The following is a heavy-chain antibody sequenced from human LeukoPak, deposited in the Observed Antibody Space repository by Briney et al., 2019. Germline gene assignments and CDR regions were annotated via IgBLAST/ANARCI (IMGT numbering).Heavy chain of an antibody. D-gene: IGHD3-10*01. CDR1: GFTFSSHA. CDR3: ATGDGSGSPSDY. V-gene: IGHV3-23*01. Sequence: GGSLRLSCAASGFTFSSHAMSWVRQAPGKGLEWVSGISGSGGSTYYADSVKGRFTISRDNSRNTLYLQMNSPRAEDTAVYYCATGDGSGSPSDYWGQGTLVTVSS. J-gene: IGHJ4*02. CDR2: ISGSGGST.